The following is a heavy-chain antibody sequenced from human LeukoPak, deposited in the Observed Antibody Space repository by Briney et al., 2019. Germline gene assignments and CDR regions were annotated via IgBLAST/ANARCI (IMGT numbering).Heavy chain of an antibody. J-gene: IGHJ3*02. V-gene: IGHV3-23*01. CDR3: AGRSAARDAFDI. Sequence: GGSLRLSCSASRFTFSNFAMTWLAQGPGMGPKWCSTISGSGATSYQEDSGKVRITISTDNSKNKVYLQMNSLRAEATAKYYRAGRSAARDAFDIWGQGAMVTVSS. D-gene: IGHD5-18*01. CDR2: ISGSGATS. CDR1: RFTFSNFA.